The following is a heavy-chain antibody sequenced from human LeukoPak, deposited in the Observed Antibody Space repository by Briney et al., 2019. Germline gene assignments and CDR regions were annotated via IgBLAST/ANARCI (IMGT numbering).Heavy chain of an antibody. D-gene: IGHD6-13*01. CDR2: IYYSGST. V-gene: IGHV4-39*01. CDR3: ARHITSGYSSSWYADY. CDR1: GFTFSSYS. J-gene: IGHJ4*02. Sequence: GSLRLSCAASGFTFSSYSMSWIRQPPGKGLEWIGSIYYSGSTYYNPSLKSRVTISVDTSKNQFSLKLSSVTAADTAVYYCARHITSGYSSSWYADYWGQGTLVTVSS.